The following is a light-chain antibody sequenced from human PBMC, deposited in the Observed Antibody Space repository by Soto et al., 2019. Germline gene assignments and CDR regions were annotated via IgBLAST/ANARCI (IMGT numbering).Light chain of an antibody. CDR2: LGS. CDR1: QSLLHSNGYNY. Sequence: ILLIHSPISLPVTPGEPASISCRASQSLLHSNGYNYLDWYLQKPGQSPQLLIYLGSNRSSGVPDRFSGSGSGTDFTLKISRVEAEDVGVYYCMQAVQTPITFGQGTRLGI. J-gene: IGKJ5*01. V-gene: IGKV2-28*01. CDR3: MQAVQTPIT.